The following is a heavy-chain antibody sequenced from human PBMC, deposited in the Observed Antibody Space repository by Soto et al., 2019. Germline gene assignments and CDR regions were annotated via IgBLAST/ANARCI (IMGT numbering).Heavy chain of an antibody. CDR1: GGSFSGYY. CDR2: INHSGST. D-gene: IGHD3-16*02. CDR3: ARVGGGDMITFGGVIDKYYFDY. V-gene: IGHV4-34*01. J-gene: IGHJ4*02. Sequence: LSLTCAVYGGSFSGYYWSWIRQPPGKGLEWIGEINHSGSTNYNPSLKSRVTISVDTSKNQFSLKLSSVTAADTAVYYCARVGGGDMITFGGVIDKYYFDYWGQGTLVTVSS.